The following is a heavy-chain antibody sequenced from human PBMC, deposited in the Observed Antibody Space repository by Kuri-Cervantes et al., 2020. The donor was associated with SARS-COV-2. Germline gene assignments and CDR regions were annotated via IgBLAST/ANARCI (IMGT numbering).Heavy chain of an antibody. CDR1: GFTFSSYG. D-gene: IGHD1-1*01. CDR3: ARGAARQQLDWYFDL. V-gene: IGHV3-30*03. Sequence: GESLKISCAASGFTFSSYGMHWVRQAPGKGLEWVAIISHDGTYEYYEDSVKGRFTISRGNSKNTLFLQMNSLRFEDTALYYCARGAARQQLDWYFDLWGRGTLVTVSS. CDR2: ISHDGTYE. J-gene: IGHJ2*01.